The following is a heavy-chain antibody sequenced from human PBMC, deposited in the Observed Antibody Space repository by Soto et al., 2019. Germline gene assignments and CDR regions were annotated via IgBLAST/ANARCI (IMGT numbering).Heavy chain of an antibody. CDR2: VMPVFDTA. V-gene: IGHV1-69*01. CDR1: AGTFNNFA. Sequence: QVQLVQSGAEVKKPGSSVKVSCQASAGTFNNFAFTWVRQAPGQGLEWLGGVMPVFDTANNAQRYQGRVTITAEELPITVSMERRSLRSDDTAGYYCPTATMPPVSSAYHRYGMDVWGQGTTVSVYS. CDR3: PTATMPPVSSAYHRYGMDV. D-gene: IGHD2-2*01. J-gene: IGHJ6*02.